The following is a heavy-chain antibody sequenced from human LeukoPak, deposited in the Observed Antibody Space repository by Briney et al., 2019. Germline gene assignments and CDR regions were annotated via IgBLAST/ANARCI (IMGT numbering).Heavy chain of an antibody. J-gene: IGHJ3*02. CDR2: ISSSGSTI. V-gene: IGHV3-11*04. CDR1: GFTFSDYY. CDR3: TRGLDGNYTRGAFDI. Sequence: GGSLRLSCAAPGFTFSDYYMSWIRQAPGKGLEWVSYISSSGSTIYYADSVKGRFTISRDNAKNSLYLQMTSLRAGDTAVYYCTRGLDGNYTRGAFDIWGQGTMVTVSS. D-gene: IGHD1-7*01.